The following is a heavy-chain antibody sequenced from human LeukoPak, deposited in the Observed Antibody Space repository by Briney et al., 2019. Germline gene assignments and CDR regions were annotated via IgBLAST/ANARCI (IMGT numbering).Heavy chain of an antibody. CDR3: AREGDGYNSPIDY. CDR1: GFTLSTYS. V-gene: IGHV3-21*01. D-gene: IGHD5-24*01. J-gene: IGHJ4*02. Sequence: PGGSLRLSCAASGFTLSTYSLNWVRQAPGKGLEWVSSISSSSLYIYYADSVKGRFTISNAKNSLFLQMNSLRAEDTAVYYCAREGDGYNSPIDYWGQGTLVTVSS. CDR2: ISSSSLYI.